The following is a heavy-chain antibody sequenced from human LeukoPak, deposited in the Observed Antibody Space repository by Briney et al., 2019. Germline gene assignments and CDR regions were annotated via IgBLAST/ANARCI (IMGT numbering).Heavy chain of an antibody. D-gene: IGHD2-8*01. J-gene: IGHJ5*02. V-gene: IGHV1-18*01. Sequence: ASVKVSCKASGYTFTSYGTSWVRQAPGQGPEWMGWISPGSGGTNYAQNFQDRVTMTTDRSLTTAYMELRSLSSDDTAVYYCVRDRLSVLDIWGQGTLATVSS. CDR2: ISPGSGGT. CDR3: VRDRLSVLDI. CDR1: GYTFTSYG.